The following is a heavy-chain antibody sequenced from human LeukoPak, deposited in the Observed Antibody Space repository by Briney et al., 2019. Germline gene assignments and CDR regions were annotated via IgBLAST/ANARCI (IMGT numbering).Heavy chain of an antibody. CDR1: GFRFNTYW. V-gene: IGHV3-7*01. D-gene: IGHD3-10*01. Sequence: GGSLRLSCAASGFRFNTYWLSWVRQAPGKGLEWVADIKEDGSKTYYVDSLKGRFTISRDNAKNSLYLQMNSLRAEDAALYYCLQYGAGSTWGQGTLVTVSS. CDR3: LQYGAGST. CDR2: IKEDGSKT. J-gene: IGHJ5*02.